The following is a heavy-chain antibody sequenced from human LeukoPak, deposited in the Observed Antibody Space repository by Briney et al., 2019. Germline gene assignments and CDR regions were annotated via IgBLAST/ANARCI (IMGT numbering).Heavy chain of an antibody. CDR2: ISSSSSYI. CDR1: GFTFSSYS. J-gene: IGHJ5*02. CDR3: ARDLHDSSGYVGWFDP. V-gene: IGHV3-21*01. D-gene: IGHD3-22*01. Sequence: GGSLRLSCAASGFTFSSYSMNWVRQAPGKGLEWVSSISSSSSYIYYADSVKGRFTISRDNAKNSLYLQMNSLRAEDTAVYYCARDLHDSSGYVGWFDPWGQGTLVTVSS.